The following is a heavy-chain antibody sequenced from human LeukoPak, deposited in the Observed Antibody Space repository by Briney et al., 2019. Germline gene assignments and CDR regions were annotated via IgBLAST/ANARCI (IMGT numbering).Heavy chain of an antibody. CDR3: ARAPSKYDFWSGYHYYYMDV. Sequence: GGSLRLSCAASGFTFSSYSMNWVRQAPGKGLEWVSSISSSSSYIYYADSVKGRFTISRDNAKNSLYLQMNSLRAEDTAVYYCARAPSKYDFWSGYHYYYMDVWGKGTTVTVSS. V-gene: IGHV3-21*01. CDR2: ISSSSSYI. D-gene: IGHD3-3*01. J-gene: IGHJ6*03. CDR1: GFTFSSYS.